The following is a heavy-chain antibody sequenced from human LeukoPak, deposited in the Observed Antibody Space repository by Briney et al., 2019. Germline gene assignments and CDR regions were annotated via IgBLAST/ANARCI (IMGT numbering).Heavy chain of an antibody. CDR3: AKDLITMTYYYDSSGCPPDY. D-gene: IGHD3-22*01. CDR1: GFTFSSYG. J-gene: IGHJ4*02. Sequence: GGSLRLSCAASGFTFSSYGMHWVRQAPGKGLEWVAFIRYDGSNKYYADSVKGRFTISRDNSKNTLYLQMNSLRAEDTAVYYCAKDLITMTYYYDSSGCPPDYWGQGTLVTVSS. CDR2: IRYDGSNK. V-gene: IGHV3-30*02.